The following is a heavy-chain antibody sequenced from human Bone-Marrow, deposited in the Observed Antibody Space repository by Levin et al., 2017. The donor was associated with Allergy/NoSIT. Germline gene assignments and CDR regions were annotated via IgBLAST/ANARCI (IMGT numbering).Heavy chain of an antibody. Sequence: PGGSLRLSCAASGFSFDDYAMYWVRQAPGKGLEWVSGISWNSDKIGYADSVKGRFTMSRDNAKNSLYLQMNSLRAEDTALYYCVKAFRREGYKWDIYDAFDIWGQGTMVTVSS. V-gene: IGHV3-9*01. CDR1: GFSFDDYA. J-gene: IGHJ3*02. D-gene: IGHD5-24*01. CDR2: ISWNSDKI. CDR3: VKAFRREGYKWDIYDAFDI.